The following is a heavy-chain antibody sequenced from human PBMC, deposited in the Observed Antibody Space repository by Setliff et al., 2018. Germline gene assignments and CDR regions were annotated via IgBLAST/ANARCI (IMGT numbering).Heavy chain of an antibody. Sequence: PSETLSLTCTVSGGSISGYYWTWIRQPAGRGLEWIGRMYGNSNYNPSLKSRVTMSIDTSKNKFSLKLSSVTAADTAVYYCARGPGAATGEGFDIWGQGTMDTVSS. CDR1: GGSISGYY. J-gene: IGHJ3*02. CDR3: ARGPGAATGEGFDI. CDR2: MYGNS. V-gene: IGHV4-4*07. D-gene: IGHD7-27*01.